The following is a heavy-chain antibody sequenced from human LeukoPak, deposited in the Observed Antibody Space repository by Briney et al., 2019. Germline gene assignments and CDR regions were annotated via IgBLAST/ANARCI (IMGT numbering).Heavy chain of an antibody. Sequence: GEFLKISCSGSGFDFTNYRIGRVPPMPGKGLEWMGIIYPGDSDTRYSPSFQGQVTISADKSISTAYLQWSSLKASDTAMYYCARPIETNYYSGMGYWGQGTLVTVSS. CDR1: GFDFTNYR. V-gene: IGHV5-51*01. D-gene: IGHD3-22*01. J-gene: IGHJ4*02. CDR2: IYPGDSDT. CDR3: ARPIETNYYSGMGY.